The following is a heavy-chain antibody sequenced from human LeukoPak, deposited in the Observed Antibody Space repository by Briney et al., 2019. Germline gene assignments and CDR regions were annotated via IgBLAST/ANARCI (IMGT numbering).Heavy chain of an antibody. Sequence: SQTLSLTCTVSGGSISSSSYYWGWIRQPPGKGLEWIGSIYYSGSTYYNPSLKSRVTISVDTSKNQFFLKLSSVTAADTAVYYCARHLTTIFGVANFDYWGQGTLVTVSS. CDR3: ARHLTTIFGVANFDY. CDR2: IYYSGST. J-gene: IGHJ4*02. CDR1: GGSISSSSYY. D-gene: IGHD3-3*01. V-gene: IGHV4-39*01.